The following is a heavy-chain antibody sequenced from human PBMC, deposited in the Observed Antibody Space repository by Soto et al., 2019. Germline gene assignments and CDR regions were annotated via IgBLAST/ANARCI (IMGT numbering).Heavy chain of an antibody. Sequence: EVQLVESGGGLVQPGGSLKLSCAASGFTFSGSAMHWVRQASGKGLEWVGRIRSKPNSYATAYAASVKGRFTISRDDSNNTAYLEMNSRKTEDTAVDYGTKTPPGMDVWGQGTTVTVSS. CDR1: GFTFSGSA. CDR2: IRSKPNSYAT. CDR3: TKTPPGMDV. J-gene: IGHJ6*02. D-gene: IGHD2-15*01. V-gene: IGHV3-73*02.